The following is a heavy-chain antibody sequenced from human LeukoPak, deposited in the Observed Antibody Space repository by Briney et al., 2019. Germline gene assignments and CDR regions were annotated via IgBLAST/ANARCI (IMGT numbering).Heavy chain of an antibody. Sequence: GGSLRLSFAASGFTFSSFAMTWVRQAPGKGLEWVSGISGSGGGTYYSDSVKGRFTISRDNSKSTLYVQMNSLRAEDTAVYYCAKSTSFYLDSWGQGTLVTVSS. CDR3: AKSTSFYLDS. CDR2: ISGSGGGT. CDR1: GFTFSSFA. V-gene: IGHV3-23*01. J-gene: IGHJ4*02.